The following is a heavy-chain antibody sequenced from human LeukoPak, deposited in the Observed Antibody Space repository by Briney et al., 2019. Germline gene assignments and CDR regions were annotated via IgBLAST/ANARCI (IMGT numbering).Heavy chain of an antibody. Sequence: GGSLRLSCAASGFTFSSYSMNWVRQAPGKGLEWVSSISSSSSYIYYGDSVKGRFTISRDNAKNSLYLQMNSLRAEDTAVYYCARDGYNYFDYWGQGTLVTASS. CDR1: GFTFSSYS. D-gene: IGHD5-24*01. CDR2: ISSSSSYI. CDR3: ARDGYNYFDY. J-gene: IGHJ4*02. V-gene: IGHV3-21*01.